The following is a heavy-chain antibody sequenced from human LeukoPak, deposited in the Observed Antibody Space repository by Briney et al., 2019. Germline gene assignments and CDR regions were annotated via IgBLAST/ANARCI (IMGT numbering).Heavy chain of an antibody. CDR2: IIPIFGTA. Sequence: SVKVSCKASGGTFSSYAISWVRQAPGQGFEWMGRIIPIFGTANYAQKFQGRVTITTDESTSTAYMELSSLRSEDTAVYYCARVGDYGGNSGFDYWGQGTLVTVSS. J-gene: IGHJ4*02. V-gene: IGHV1-69*05. D-gene: IGHD4-23*01. CDR3: ARVGDYGGNSGFDY. CDR1: GGTFSSYA.